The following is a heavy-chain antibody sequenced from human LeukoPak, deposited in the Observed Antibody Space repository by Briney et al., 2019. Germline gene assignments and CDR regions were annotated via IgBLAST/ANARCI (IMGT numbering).Heavy chain of an antibody. CDR3: ARDLVVVVPAAISEEHDSYYYYYYMDV. CDR2: ISAYNGNT. Sequence: GASVKVSCKASGYTLTSYGISWVRQAPGQGLEWMGWISAYNGNTNYAQKLQGRVTITADKSTSTAYMELSSLRSEDTAVYYCARDLVVVVPAAISEEHDSYYYYYYMDVWGKGTTVTVSS. D-gene: IGHD2-2*01. CDR1: GYTLTSYG. V-gene: IGHV1-18*01. J-gene: IGHJ6*03.